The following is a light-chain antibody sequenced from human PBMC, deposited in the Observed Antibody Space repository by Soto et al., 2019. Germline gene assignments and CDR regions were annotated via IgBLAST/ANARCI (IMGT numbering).Light chain of an antibody. CDR3: MQGTHWPPYT. V-gene: IGKV2-30*02. CDR1: QSLVHSDGKTY. J-gene: IGKJ2*01. CDR2: KVS. Sequence: DVVMTQSPLSLPVTLGQPASISCRSSQSLVHSDGKTYLNWFQQRPGQSPRRLIYKVSNRDSGVPDRFNGSGSGTDFTLKISRVEAEDVGVYYCMQGTHWPPYTFGQGTKLEIK.